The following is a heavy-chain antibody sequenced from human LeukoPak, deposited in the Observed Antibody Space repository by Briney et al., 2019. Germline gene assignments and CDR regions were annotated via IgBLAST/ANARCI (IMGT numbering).Heavy chain of an antibody. CDR3: ARAGYGGNFRNFDY. CDR1: GFTFSNYW. D-gene: IGHD4-23*01. J-gene: IGHJ4*02. Sequence: PGGSLRLSCAASGFTFSNYWMIWVRQAPGKGLEWVANIQQDGGQKRYADSVRGRFTVSRDNAQTSLYLQMNSLRDEDTAVYYCARAGYGGNFRNFDYWGQGTLVTVSS. V-gene: IGHV3-7*02. CDR2: IQQDGGQK.